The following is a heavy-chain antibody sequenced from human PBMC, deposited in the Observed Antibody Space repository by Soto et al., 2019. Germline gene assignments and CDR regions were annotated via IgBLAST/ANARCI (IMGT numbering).Heavy chain of an antibody. V-gene: IGHV4-34*01. CDR3: ARGQEGVVATH. D-gene: IGHD5-12*01. Sequence: QVQLQQWGAGLLKPSETLSLNCAVNGGSLSGYYWSWIRQPPGKGLEWIGEIKDGGYTNYSPSLTSRATISSDQSINQFSLRLNSVTAADTGVDYCARGQEGVVATHWDQGALVTVSS. CDR2: IKDGGYT. CDR1: GGSLSGYY. J-gene: IGHJ4*02.